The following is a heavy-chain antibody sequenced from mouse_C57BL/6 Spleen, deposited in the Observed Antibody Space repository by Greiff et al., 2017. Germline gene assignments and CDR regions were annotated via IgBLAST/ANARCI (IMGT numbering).Heavy chain of an antibody. J-gene: IGHJ1*03. Sequence: QVQLQQSGPELVKPGASVKISCKASGYAFSSSWMNWVKQRPGKGLEWIGRIYPGDGDTNYNGKFKGKATLTADKSSSTAYMQLSSLTSEDSAVYFCARGVFITRGFDVWGTGTTVTVSS. V-gene: IGHV1-82*01. CDR2: IYPGDGDT. D-gene: IGHD1-1*01. CDR1: GYAFSSSW. CDR3: ARGVFITRGFDV.